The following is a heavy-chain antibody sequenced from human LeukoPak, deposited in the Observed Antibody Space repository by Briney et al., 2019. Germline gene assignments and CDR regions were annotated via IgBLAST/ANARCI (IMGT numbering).Heavy chain of an antibody. Sequence: GGSLRLSCAASGFTFSTYEMTWVRQSPGKGLEWVSYISSSCSTIYYADAVKGRFTISRDKARNSLYLQMNSLSAEDTAVYYCARDLHYYDSSGYYLGDAFDIWGQGTMVTVSS. V-gene: IGHV3-48*03. CDR2: ISSSCSTI. CDR3: ARDLHYYDSSGYYLGDAFDI. D-gene: IGHD3-22*01. CDR1: GFTFSTYE. J-gene: IGHJ3*02.